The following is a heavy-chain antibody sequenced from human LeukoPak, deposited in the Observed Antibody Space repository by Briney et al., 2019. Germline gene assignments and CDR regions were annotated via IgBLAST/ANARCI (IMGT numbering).Heavy chain of an antibody. D-gene: IGHD5-12*01. CDR2: INPNSGGT. CDR1: GYTFTGYY. CDR3: ARDDKWLRQAVSIYYYYGMDV. V-gene: IGHV1-2*02. Sequence: GASVKVSCEASGYTFTGYYMHWVRQAPGQGLEWMGWINPNSGGTNYAQKFQGRVTMTRDTSISTAYMELSRLRSDDTAVYYCARDDKWLRQAVSIYYYYGMDVWGQGTTVTASS. J-gene: IGHJ6*02.